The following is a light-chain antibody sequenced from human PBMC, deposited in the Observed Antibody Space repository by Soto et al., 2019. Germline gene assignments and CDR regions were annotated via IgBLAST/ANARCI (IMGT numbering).Light chain of an antibody. Sequence: DIVMTQSPLSLPVTPGEPASISCRSSQSLLHSNGYNYLDWYLQKPGQSPQLLIYLGSNRASGVPDRFGGSGSGTDFTLKISRVEAEDVGVYYCMQALQTLPAFGQGTRLEIK. CDR3: MQALQTLPA. J-gene: IGKJ5*01. CDR1: QSLLHSNGYNY. V-gene: IGKV2-28*01. CDR2: LGS.